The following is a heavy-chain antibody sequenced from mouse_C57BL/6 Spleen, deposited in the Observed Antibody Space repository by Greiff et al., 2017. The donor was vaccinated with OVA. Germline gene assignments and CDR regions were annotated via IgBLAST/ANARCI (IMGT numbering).Heavy chain of an antibody. J-gene: IGHJ4*01. CDR1: GYTFTSYW. CDR3: ARGLRRDYYAMDY. D-gene: IGHD2-4*01. Sequence: QVQLQQSGAELAKPGASVKLSCKASGYTFTSYWMHWVKQRPGQGLEWIGYINPSSGYTKYNQKFKDKVTLTADKSSSTAYMQLSSLTYEDSAVYYCARGLRRDYYAMDYWGQGTSVTVSS. V-gene: IGHV1-7*01. CDR2: INPSSGYT.